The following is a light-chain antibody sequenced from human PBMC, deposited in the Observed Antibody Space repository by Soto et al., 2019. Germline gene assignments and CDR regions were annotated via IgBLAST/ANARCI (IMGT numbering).Light chain of an antibody. CDR3: SAHGGTNTYV. CDR1: ASDIGGYTF. CDR2: DVN. V-gene: IGLV2-8*01. J-gene: IGLJ1*01. Sequence: QSALTQPPSASGSPGQSVAISCTGTASDIGGYTFVSWYQQHPGKAPKLLIYDVNKRPSGVADRFSGSKSGNTASLTVSGLQAEDEADYYCSAHGGTNTYVFGAGTKVTVL.